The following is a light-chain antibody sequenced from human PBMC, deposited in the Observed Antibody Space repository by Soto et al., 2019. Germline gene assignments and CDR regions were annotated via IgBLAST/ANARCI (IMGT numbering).Light chain of an antibody. V-gene: IGLV2-23*02. CDR1: SSDVGRYNL. Sequence: QSALTQPASVSGSPGQSITISCTGTSSDVGRYNLVSWYQQHPGKAPKVIIYEVIKRPSGVSNRFSGSKSGNTASLTISGLQAEDEAEYYCCSYAGSTSLVFGGGTKRTVL. J-gene: IGLJ2*01. CDR2: EVI. CDR3: CSYAGSTSLV.